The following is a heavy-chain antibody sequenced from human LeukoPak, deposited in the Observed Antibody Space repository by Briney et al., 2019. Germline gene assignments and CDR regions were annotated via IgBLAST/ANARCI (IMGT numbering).Heavy chain of an antibody. CDR2: IIAIFGTA. CDR1: GGTFIIYA. Sequence: SVTVSFKASGGTFIIYAISWVRQAPGQGGEWMGGIIAIFGTANYAQKFQGRVTITADKATSTAYMELSSLRSEDTAVYYCARGYSYGYYYYYYMDVWGKGTTVTVSS. D-gene: IGHD5-18*01. J-gene: IGHJ6*03. CDR3: ARGYSYGYYYYYYMDV. V-gene: IGHV1-69*06.